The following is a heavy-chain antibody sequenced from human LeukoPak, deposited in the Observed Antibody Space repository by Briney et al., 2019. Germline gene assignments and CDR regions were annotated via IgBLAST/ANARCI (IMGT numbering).Heavy chain of an antibody. CDR2: IYTSGST. V-gene: IGHV4-4*09. D-gene: IGHD2-2*01. J-gene: IGHJ5*02. CDR1: GGFISSYY. Sequence: SETLSLTCTVSGGFISSYYWSWIRQPPGKGLEWIGYIYTSGSTNYNPSLKSRVTISVDTSKNQFSLRLSSVTAADTAVYYCARHVVVPAAIGPAEGWFDHWGQGTLVTVSS. CDR3: ARHVVVPAAIGPAEGWFDH.